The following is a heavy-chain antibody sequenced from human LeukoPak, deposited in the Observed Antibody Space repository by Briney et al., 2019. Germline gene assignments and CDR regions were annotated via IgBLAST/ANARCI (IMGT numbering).Heavy chain of an antibody. Sequence: SETLSLTCTVSGGSISSYYWSWIRQPPGKGLEWIGYISYSGSTNYNPSLKSRVTISVDTSKNQFSLKLSSVTAADTAVYYCARASLLGWPQEYWGQGTLVTVSS. J-gene: IGHJ4*02. V-gene: IGHV4-59*01. CDR2: ISYSGST. D-gene: IGHD5-24*01. CDR1: GGSISSYY. CDR3: ARASLLGWPQEY.